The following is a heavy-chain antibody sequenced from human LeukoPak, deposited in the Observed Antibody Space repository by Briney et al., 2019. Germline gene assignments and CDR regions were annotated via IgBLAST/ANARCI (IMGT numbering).Heavy chain of an antibody. CDR2: IKQDGSEK. Sequence: GGSLRLSCEVSGFTFSLYWMSWVRQAPGKGLEWVATIKQDGSEKKYVDSVKGRFTISRDNAKNSLYLQMNSLRVEDTAVYYCARKPVGYCSGGSCYRDAFDIWGQGTMVTVSS. D-gene: IGHD2-15*01. V-gene: IGHV3-7*01. CDR3: ARKPVGYCSGGSCYRDAFDI. J-gene: IGHJ3*02. CDR1: GFTFSLYW.